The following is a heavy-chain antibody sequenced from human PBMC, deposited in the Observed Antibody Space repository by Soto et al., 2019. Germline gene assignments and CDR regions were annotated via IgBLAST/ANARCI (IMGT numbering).Heavy chain of an antibody. CDR2: FDLENGET. V-gene: IGHV1-24*01. CDR1: GYTLTELS. D-gene: IGHD3-10*01. Sequence: ASVKVSCKVSGYTLTELSIHWVRQAPGEGLEWMGGFDLENGETIYAQRFQGRVTMTEESSADTPYMELSSLRSEDTAAYYCAIEVRRSNQFDHWGQGTMVTVSS. J-gene: IGHJ4*02. CDR3: AIEVRRSNQFDH.